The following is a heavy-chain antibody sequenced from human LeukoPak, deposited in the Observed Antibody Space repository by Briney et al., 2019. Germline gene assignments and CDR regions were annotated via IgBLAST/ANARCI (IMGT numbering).Heavy chain of an antibody. CDR2: IYHSGST. CDR3: ARDDGDYPVG. CDR1: GGSFSGYY. D-gene: IGHD4-17*01. J-gene: IGHJ4*02. V-gene: IGHV4-34*01. Sequence: PSETLSLTCAVYGGSFSGYYWSWIRQPPGKGLEWIGEIYHSGSTNYNPSLKSRVTISVDKSKNQFSLKLSSVTAADTAVYYCARDDGDYPVGWGQGTLVTVSS.